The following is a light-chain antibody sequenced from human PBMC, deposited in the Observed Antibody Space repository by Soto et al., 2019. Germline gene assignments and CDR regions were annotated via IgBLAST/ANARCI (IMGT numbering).Light chain of an antibody. CDR1: QSVGSE. CDR2: GAS. Sequence: EVVMTQSPATLSVSPGERATLSCRASQSVGSELAWYQQKPGQAPRLLIYGASTRSTGIPARFSGSGSGTDFTLTISSLQSEDFAVYYCQQYDKWPPYTFARGPSWRSN. CDR3: QQYDKWPPYT. J-gene: IGKJ2*01. V-gene: IGKV3-15*01.